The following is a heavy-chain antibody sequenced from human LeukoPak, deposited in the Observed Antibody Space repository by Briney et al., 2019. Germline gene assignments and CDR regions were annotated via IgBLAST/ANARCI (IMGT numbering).Heavy chain of an antibody. Sequence: SETLSLTCTVSGGSISGSNDYWAWIRQPPGKGLEWIGNIYYSGSTYYKPSLKSRVTISVDTSKNQFYLKLSSVTAADTAVYYCARHFRSYYGSGSYYPTYFDYWGQGTLVTVSS. CDR2: IYYSGST. V-gene: IGHV4-39*01. J-gene: IGHJ4*02. CDR3: ARHFRSYYGSGSYYPTYFDY. CDR1: GGSISGSNDY. D-gene: IGHD3-10*01.